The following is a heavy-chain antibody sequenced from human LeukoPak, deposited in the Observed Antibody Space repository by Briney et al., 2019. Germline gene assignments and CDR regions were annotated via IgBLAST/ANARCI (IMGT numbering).Heavy chain of an antibody. V-gene: IGHV1-69*05. D-gene: IGHD3-3*01. CDR2: ITPIFGTA. CDR3: AREPYDFWSGGMDV. CDR1: GGTFSSYA. J-gene: IGHJ6*04. Sequence: SVKVSCKASGGTFSSYAISWVRQAPGQGLEWMGGITPIFGTANYAQKFQGRVTITTDESTSTAYMELSSLRSEDTAVYYCAREPYDFWSGGMDVWGKGTTVTVSS.